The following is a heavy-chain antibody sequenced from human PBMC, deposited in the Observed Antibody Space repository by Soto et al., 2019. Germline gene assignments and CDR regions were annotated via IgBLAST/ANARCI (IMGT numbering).Heavy chain of an antibody. CDR2: AYYSGDT. J-gene: IGHJ5*02. CDR3: ARDRSTYGGGGTGEVKENWFDP. Sequence: QVQLQESGPGLVKASETLSLTRSVSGGSISRYYWSWIRQPPGKELEWIGYAYYSGDTGYNPSLKSRVTMAVDTSKNQVSLKLSSVTAADTAVYYCARDRSTYGGGGTGEVKENWFDPWGQGALVTVSS. V-gene: IGHV4-59*01. D-gene: IGHD2-8*01. CDR1: GGSISRYY.